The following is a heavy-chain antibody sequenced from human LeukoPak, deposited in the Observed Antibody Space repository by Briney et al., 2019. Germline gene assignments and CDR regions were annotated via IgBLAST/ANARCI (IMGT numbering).Heavy chain of an antibody. J-gene: IGHJ4*02. CDR1: GGSISSSSYY. CDR3: ARSGGVVIAFDY. Sequence: PSETLSLTCTVSGGSISSSSYYWGWIRQPPGKGLEWIGSIDYSGSTYYNPSLKSRVTISVDTSKNQFSLKLSSVTAADTAVYYCARSGGVVIAFDYWGQGTLVTVSS. CDR2: IDYSGST. D-gene: IGHD3-3*01. V-gene: IGHV4-39*07.